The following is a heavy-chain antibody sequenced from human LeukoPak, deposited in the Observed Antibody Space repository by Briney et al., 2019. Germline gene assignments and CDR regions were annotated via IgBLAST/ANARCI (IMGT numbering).Heavy chain of an antibody. D-gene: IGHD6-25*01. J-gene: IGHJ3*02. V-gene: IGHV4-59*08. CDR1: GGSISSYY. CDR2: IYYDGST. Sequence: SETLSLTCTVAGGSISSYYWSWIRQPPGKGLEWIGYIYYDGSTKYNPSLKSRVTISLDTSKQQFSLKLSSVTAADTAVYYCARPGVGSGGYSAFDIWGQGTMVTVSS. CDR3: ARPGVGSGGYSAFDI.